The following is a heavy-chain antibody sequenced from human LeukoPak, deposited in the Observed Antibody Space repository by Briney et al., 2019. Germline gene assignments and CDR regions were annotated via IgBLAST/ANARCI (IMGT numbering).Heavy chain of an antibody. J-gene: IGHJ6*02. CDR3: ARDSVYCSSTSCYYYGMDV. D-gene: IGHD2-2*01. V-gene: IGHV4-30-4*01. CDR1: GGPISSGDYY. Sequence: RSQTLSLTCTVSGGPISSGDYYRSWIRHPPGKGLDWTGYIYYSGSTYYNPSLKSRVTISVGTSKNQFSLKLSSVTAADTAVYYCARDSVYCSSTSCYYYGMDVWGQGTTVTVSS. CDR2: IYYSGST.